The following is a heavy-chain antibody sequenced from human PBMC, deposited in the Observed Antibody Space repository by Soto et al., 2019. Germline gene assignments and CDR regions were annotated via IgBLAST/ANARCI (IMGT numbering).Heavy chain of an antibody. Sequence: SETLSLTCTVSGGSISSSSYYWGWIRQPPGKGLEWIGSIYYSGSTYYNPSLKSRVTISVDTSKNQFSLKLSSVTAADTAVYYCIMRGERFGGFPPKEGVNHDYWGQGTLVTVSS. CDR3: IMRGERFGGFPPKEGVNHDY. D-gene: IGHD3-10*01. V-gene: IGHV4-39*01. CDR2: IYYSGST. J-gene: IGHJ4*02. CDR1: GGSISSSSYY.